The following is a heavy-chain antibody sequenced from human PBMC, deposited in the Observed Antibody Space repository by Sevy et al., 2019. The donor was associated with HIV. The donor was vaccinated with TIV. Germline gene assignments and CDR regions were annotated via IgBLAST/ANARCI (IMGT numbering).Heavy chain of an antibody. CDR2: LISILGTT. D-gene: IGHD3-16*01. J-gene: IGHJ5*02. V-gene: IGHV1-69*13. CDR3: AKTGRVGLGNWLDP. Sequence: ASVKVSCKASGGTFNNYAISWVRQAPGQGLEWMGGLISILGTTNYAQKFQGRVTITADESTKTAYMEPSSLRSEDTAMYYCAKTGRVGLGNWLDPWGQRTLVTVSS. CDR1: GGTFNNYA.